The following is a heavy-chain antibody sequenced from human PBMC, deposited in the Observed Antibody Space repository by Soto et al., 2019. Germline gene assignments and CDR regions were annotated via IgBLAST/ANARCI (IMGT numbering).Heavy chain of an antibody. D-gene: IGHD4-4*01. CDR1: GGTISSYA. V-gene: IGHV1-69*13. CDR3: ARCKLSYSLNLYYYHYGMAG. J-gene: IGHJ6*04. CDR2: IIPIFGAG. Sequence: VAAGKLTCEASGGTISSYAISWGRQSPGQELEWMGGIIPIFGAGNYAQKVQGRFTITADESTSTAYMELSSLRSEDTAVYYCARCKLSYSLNLYYYHYGMAGPGKGPTVIV.